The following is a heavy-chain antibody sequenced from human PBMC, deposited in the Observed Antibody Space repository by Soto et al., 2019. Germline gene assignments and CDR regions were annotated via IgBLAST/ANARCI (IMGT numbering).Heavy chain of an antibody. V-gene: IGHV4-4*02. CDR3: AGRPEIHPR. J-gene: IGHJ4*02. CDR1: GGSTSSSDW. CDR2: IPRAGVT. Sequence: QVHLQESGPGLVKPSETLSLTCAISGGSTSSSDWWTWVRHPPGEGLEWIGEIPRAGVTNYNSSRKSRLTISLDHSRNQFSLSLTSVTAADAAVYFCAGRPEIHPRWGQGILVPVSS. D-gene: IGHD1-26*01.